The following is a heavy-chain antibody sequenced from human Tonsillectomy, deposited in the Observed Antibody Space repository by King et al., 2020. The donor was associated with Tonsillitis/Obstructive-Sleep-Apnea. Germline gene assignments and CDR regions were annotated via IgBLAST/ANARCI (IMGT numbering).Heavy chain of an antibody. CDR2: INSDGSST. CDR1: GFTFSSYC. D-gene: IGHD6-6*01. Sequence: VQLVESGGGLVQPGGSLRLSCAASGFTFSSYCMHWVRQAPGKGLVWVSRINSDGSSTSYADSVKGRFTISRDNAKNTLNLQMNSLRAEDTAVYYCARTEYSNNDWYFDLWGRGTLVTVSS. CDR3: ARTEYSNNDWYFDL. J-gene: IGHJ2*01. V-gene: IGHV3-74*01.